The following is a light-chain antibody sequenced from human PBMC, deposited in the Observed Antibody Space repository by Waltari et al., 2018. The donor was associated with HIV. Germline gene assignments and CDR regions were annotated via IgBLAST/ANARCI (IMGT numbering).Light chain of an antibody. V-gene: IGKV1-39*01. Sequence: IQMPQSPPPLAAPVGDGVTLTCRASQGISTYLNGYQQKAGKAPKVLIYAASILESGVPSRFSGGGSGTEFSLTISSLQPEDFATYYCQQSHSIPLTFGQGTKVEIK. J-gene: IGKJ1*01. CDR3: QQSHSIPLT. CDR2: AAS. CDR1: QGISTY.